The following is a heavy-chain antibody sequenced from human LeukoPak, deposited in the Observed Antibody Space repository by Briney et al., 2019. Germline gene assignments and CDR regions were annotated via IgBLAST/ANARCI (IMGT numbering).Heavy chain of an antibody. D-gene: IGHD6-19*01. CDR1: GFSFNNYA. CDR2: IYSDGNT. Sequence: GGSLRLSCAASGFSFNNYAMVWVRQAPGKGLEWVSSIYSDGNTYYADSVKGRFTLSRDSSRNTLYLQMNDLRVEDTAVYYCAGDTHSSSWYDHWGQGTLVTVSS. V-gene: IGHV3-23*05. CDR3: AGDTHSSSWYDH. J-gene: IGHJ5*02.